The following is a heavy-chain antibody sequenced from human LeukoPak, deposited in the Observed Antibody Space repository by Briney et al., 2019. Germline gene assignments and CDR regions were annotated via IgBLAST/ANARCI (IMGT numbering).Heavy chain of an antibody. J-gene: IGHJ6*03. CDR1: GYTLTSYD. CDR3: ARVAYYYGSGSYYSYYYYYYYMDV. D-gene: IGHD3-10*01. Sequence: PSVNVPCKASGYTLTSYDINWVRQATGQGLEWMGWMNPNSGNTGYAQNFQGRVHITRNTSISTAYMELSSLRSEDTAVYYCARVAYYYGSGSYYSYYYYYYYMDVWGKGTTVTVSS. V-gene: IGHV1-8*03. CDR2: MNPNSGNT.